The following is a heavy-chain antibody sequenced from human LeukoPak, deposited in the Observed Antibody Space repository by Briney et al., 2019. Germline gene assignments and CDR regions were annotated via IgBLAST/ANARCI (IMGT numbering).Heavy chain of an antibody. CDR1: GFTFSSYS. J-gene: IGHJ4*02. D-gene: IGHD2-2*02. Sequence: PGGSLRLSCAASGFTFSSYSMNWVRQAPGKGLEWVSYISSSSSTIYYADSVKGRFTISRDNAKNSLYLQMNSLRAEDTAVYYCARGDIVVVPAAIGRWGQGTLVTVSS. CDR3: ARGDIVVVPAAIGR. CDR2: ISSSSSTI. V-gene: IGHV3-48*01.